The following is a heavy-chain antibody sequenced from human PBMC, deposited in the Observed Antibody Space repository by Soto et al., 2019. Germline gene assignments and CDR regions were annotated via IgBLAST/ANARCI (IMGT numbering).Heavy chain of an antibody. Sequence: PSETLSLTCTVYGGTFSWYYWSWIRQPPGKGLEWIGEINHSGSHNYTPYLTSRVTISVDTSKNQFSLKLSSVTAAATAAYYCARGLSYGRSLQLRSRYFDYWGQGTLVTVSS. CDR3: ARGLSYGRSLQLRSRYFDY. CDR1: GGTFSWYY. J-gene: IGHJ4*02. CDR2: INHSGSH. D-gene: IGHD5-12*01. V-gene: IGHV4-34*01.